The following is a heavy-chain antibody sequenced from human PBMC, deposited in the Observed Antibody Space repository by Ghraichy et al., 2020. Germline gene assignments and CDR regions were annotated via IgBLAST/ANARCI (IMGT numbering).Heavy chain of an antibody. Sequence: GGSLRLSCTASGFTFGDYTVTWVRQAPGKGLEWVGFIRSRPLGGTTEYAASVEGRFTISRDDSKGIAFLQMNSLKTEDTAVYYCARVYYFDTTAYYYVRFFDYWDQGTLVTVSS. J-gene: IGHJ4*02. D-gene: IGHD3-22*01. CDR1: GFTFGDYT. V-gene: IGHV3-49*04. CDR2: IRSRPLGGTT. CDR3: ARVYYFDTTAYYYVRFFDY.